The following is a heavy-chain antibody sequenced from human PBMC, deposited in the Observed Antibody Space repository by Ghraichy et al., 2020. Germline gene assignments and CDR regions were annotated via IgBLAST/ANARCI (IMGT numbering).Heavy chain of an antibody. CDR3: ARDRAYDSYYYGMDV. CDR1: GGSISTYY. D-gene: IGHD3-16*01. V-gene: IGHV4-59*01. CDR2: IYYSGST. Sequence: SETLSLTCTVSGGSISTYYWSWIRQPPGKGLQWIGYIYYSGSTNYNPSLKSRVTISVDTSKNQFSLKLSSVTAADTAVYYCARDRAYDSYYYGMDVWGQGTTVTVSS. J-gene: IGHJ6*02.